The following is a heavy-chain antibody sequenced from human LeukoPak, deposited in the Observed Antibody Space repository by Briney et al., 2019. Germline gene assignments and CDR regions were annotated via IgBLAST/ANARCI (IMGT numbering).Heavy chain of an antibody. Sequence: SLRLSCAASGFTFDDYAMHWVRQAPGKGLEWVSGISWNSGSVGYADSVKGRFTISRDNAKNSLYLQMNSLRAEDMALYYCAKDSAARPGYYFDYWGQGTLVTVSS. J-gene: IGHJ4*02. V-gene: IGHV3-9*03. CDR2: ISWNSGSV. D-gene: IGHD6-6*01. CDR3: AKDSAARPGYYFDY. CDR1: GFTFDDYA.